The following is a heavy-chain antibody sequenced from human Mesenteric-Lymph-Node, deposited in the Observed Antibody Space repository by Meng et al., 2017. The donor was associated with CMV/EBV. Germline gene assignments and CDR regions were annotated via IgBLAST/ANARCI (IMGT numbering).Heavy chain of an antibody. V-gene: IGHV4-39*07. D-gene: IGHD2-15*01. CDR2: IYYTGTT. J-gene: IGHJ4*02. CDR3: ARDRLPGYPTFDY. Sequence: VSGGSISNSDYYWGWIRQPPGKGLEWIGNIYYTGTTYYNPSLKSRVTMSVDTSKNHFSLKLSSVTAADTAVYYCARDRLPGYPTFDYWGQGTLVTVSS. CDR1: GGSISNSDYY.